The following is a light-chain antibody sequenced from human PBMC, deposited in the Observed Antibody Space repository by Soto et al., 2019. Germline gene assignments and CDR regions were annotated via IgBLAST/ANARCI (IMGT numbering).Light chain of an antibody. Sequence: DIQMTQSPSSLSASVGDRVTITCRASQSINSYLNWYQQKPGKAPNLLIYAASSLQSGVPSRFSGSGSGTDFTLTISSLQPEDFATYYCQQGYSAPLTFGGGTKVDIK. CDR1: QSINSY. CDR2: AAS. J-gene: IGKJ4*01. CDR3: QQGYSAPLT. V-gene: IGKV1-39*01.